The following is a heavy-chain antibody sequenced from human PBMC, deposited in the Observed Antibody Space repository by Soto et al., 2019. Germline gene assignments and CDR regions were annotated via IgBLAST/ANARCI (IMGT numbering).Heavy chain of an antibody. J-gene: IGHJ6*03. D-gene: IGHD6-13*01. CDR2: ISYDGSNK. V-gene: IGHV3-30*18. CDR3: AKDGQQLAQGLLRYYMDV. CDR1: GFTFSSYG. Sequence: GGSLRLSCAASGFTFSSYGMHWVRQAPGKGLEWVAVISYDGSNKYYADSVKGRFTISRDNSKNTLYLQMNSLRAEDTAVYYCAKDGQQLAQGLLRYYMDVWGKGTTVTVSS.